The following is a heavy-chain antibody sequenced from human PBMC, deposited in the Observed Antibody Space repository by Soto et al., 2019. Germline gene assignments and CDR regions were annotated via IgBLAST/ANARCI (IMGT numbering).Heavy chain of an antibody. CDR2: IRSNPHRYTT. Sequence: GGSLRLSCAASGLIFSDHFMDWVRQAPGKGLEWVGRIRSNPHRYTTEYAASVRGRFTISREDSKNSLYLQMNSLTIEDTAVYYCARSIPGYGNFDWWGPGTQVTDSS. J-gene: IGHJ4*02. D-gene: IGHD1-1*01. V-gene: IGHV3-72*01. CDR3: ARSIPGYGNFDW. CDR1: GLIFSDHF.